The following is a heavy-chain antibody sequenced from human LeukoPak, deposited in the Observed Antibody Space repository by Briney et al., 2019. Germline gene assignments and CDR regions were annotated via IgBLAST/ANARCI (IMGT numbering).Heavy chain of an antibody. V-gene: IGHV3-30-3*01. CDR3: ARDQGYSFGHSFDY. Sequence: GRSLRLSCAASGFTFSSHAIHWVRQAPGKGLEWVTFISYDGSTKYYADSVKGRFTISRDNSKNTLYLQMNSLRAEDTAVYYCARDQGYSFGHSFDYWGQGTLVTVSS. J-gene: IGHJ4*02. D-gene: IGHD5-18*01. CDR2: ISYDGSTK. CDR1: GFTFSSHA.